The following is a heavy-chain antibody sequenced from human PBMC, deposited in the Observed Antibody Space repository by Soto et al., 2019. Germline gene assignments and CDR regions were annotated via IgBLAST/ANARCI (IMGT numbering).Heavy chain of an antibody. CDR2: ISGSGGST. J-gene: IGHJ4*02. V-gene: IGHV3-23*01. CDR1: GFTFSIFA. Sequence: GGSLRLSCAASGFTFSIFAMSWVRQSPGKGLEWVSTISGSGGSTYYADAVKGRFTISRDNSMGALFLQMKSLRVEDTAIYYCAKEVSLGSTVDLGYWGQGALVTVSS. D-gene: IGHD3-10*01. CDR3: AKEVSLGSTVDLGY.